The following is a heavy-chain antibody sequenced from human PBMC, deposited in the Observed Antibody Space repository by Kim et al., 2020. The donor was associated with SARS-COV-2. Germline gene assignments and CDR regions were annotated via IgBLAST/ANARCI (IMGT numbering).Heavy chain of an antibody. D-gene: IGHD3-22*01. J-gene: IGHJ4*02. V-gene: IGHV4-39*01. CDR1: GGSISSSSYY. CDR3: ARQRGYYDSSGYYSLGYFDY. Sequence: SETLSLTCTVSGGSISSSSYYWGCIRQPPGKGLEWIGTIYYSGSTYYNPSLKSRVTMSVDMSKNQFSLKLSSVTAADTAVYYCARQRGYYDSSGYYSLGYFDYWGQGTLVTVSS. CDR2: IYYSGST.